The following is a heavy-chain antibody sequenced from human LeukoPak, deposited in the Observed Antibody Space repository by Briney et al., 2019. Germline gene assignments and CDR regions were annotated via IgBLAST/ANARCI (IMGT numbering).Heavy chain of an antibody. J-gene: IGHJ4*02. CDR1: GGSTSSTIYY. D-gene: IGHD3-10*01. Sequence: KASETLSLTCTVSGGSTSSTIYYWGWIRQPPGKDLEWIGGIYYSGSTYYNPSLKSRVTVSVDTSKNQFSLRLTSVTAADTAVYYCARGVDYYGVWGQGTLVTVSS. V-gene: IGHV4-39*07. CDR2: IYYSGST. CDR3: ARGVDYYGV.